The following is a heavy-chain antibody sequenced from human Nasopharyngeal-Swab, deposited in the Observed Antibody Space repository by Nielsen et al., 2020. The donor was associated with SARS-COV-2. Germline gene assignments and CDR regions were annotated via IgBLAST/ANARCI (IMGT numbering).Heavy chain of an antibody. CDR3: ARDSADFWSGYYLPDY. V-gene: IGHV3-33*01. CDR1: GFTFSSYG. D-gene: IGHD3-3*01. Sequence: GGSLRLSCAASGFTFSSYGMHWVRQAPGKGLEWVAVIWYDGSNKYYADSVKGRFTISRDNSKNTLYLQMNSLRAEDTAVYYCARDSADFWSGYYLPDYWGQGTLVTVSS. CDR2: IWYDGSNK. J-gene: IGHJ4*02.